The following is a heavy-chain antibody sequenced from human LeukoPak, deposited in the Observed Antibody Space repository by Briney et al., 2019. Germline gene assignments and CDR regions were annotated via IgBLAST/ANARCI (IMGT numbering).Heavy chain of an antibody. CDR3: TRDVSGTNSLFFDY. CDR1: GFTFGDYA. J-gene: IGHJ4*02. Sequence: SGGSLRLSCTASGFTFGDYAMSWFRQAPGKGLEWVGFIRSKAYGGTTEYAASVKGRFTISRDDSKSIAYLQINSLKTEDTAVYYCTRDVSGTNSLFFDYWGQGTLVAVSS. D-gene: IGHD1-1*01. CDR2: IRSKAYGGTT. V-gene: IGHV3-49*03.